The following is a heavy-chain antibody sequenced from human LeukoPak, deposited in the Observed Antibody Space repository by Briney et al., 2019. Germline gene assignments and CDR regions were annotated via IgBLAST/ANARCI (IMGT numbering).Heavy chain of an antibody. J-gene: IGHJ4*02. D-gene: IGHD6-6*01. CDR3: ARDLSSSSSL. Sequence: ASVRVSFTASGYTFTVYYMHWVGQAPRQGGEWMGWINPNSGGTNYAQKFQGRVTMTRDTSISTAYMELSRLRSDDTAVYYCARDLSSSSSLWGQGTLVTVSS. CDR1: GYTFTVYY. CDR2: INPNSGGT. V-gene: IGHV1-2*02.